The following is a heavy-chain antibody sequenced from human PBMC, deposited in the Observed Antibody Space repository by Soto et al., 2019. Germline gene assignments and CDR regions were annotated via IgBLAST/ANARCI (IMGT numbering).Heavy chain of an antibody. J-gene: IGHJ5*02. D-gene: IGHD3-22*01. CDR2: IYHTGNA. CDR3: ARDFFDSSDYTTNWFDP. CDR1: GDSIGNSRFY. Sequence: PSETLSLTCSVSGDSIGNSRFYWAWIRQPPGEGLEWIGSIYHTGNAYYNPSLKSRVTISVDTSKNQFSLKLTSVTAADAALYYCARDFFDSSDYTTNWFDPWGQGTLVTSPQ. V-gene: IGHV4-39*01.